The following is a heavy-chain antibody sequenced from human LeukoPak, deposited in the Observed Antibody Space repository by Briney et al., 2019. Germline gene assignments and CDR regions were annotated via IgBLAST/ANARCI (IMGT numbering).Heavy chain of an antibody. V-gene: IGHV3-7*01. J-gene: IGHJ5*02. D-gene: IGHD6-19*01. CDR1: GFTFSSYW. CDR3: ASRIAVAGYNWFDP. CDR2: IKQDGSEK. Sequence: GGSLRLSCAASGFTFSSYWMSWVRQAPGKGLEWVANIKQDGSEKYYVDSVKGRFTISRDNTKNSLYLQMNSLRAEDTAVYYCASRIAVAGYNWFDPWGQGTLVTVSS.